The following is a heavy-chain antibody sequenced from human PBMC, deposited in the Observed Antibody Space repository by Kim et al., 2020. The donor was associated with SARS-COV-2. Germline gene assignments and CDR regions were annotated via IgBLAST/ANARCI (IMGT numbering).Heavy chain of an antibody. CDR2: I. D-gene: IGHD3-9*01. Sequence: IFYADSVKGRFIISRDNAKKSLYLQMNSLRAEDTAVYYCARSSYDILDIWGQGATVTVSS. J-gene: IGHJ3*02. CDR3: ARSSYDILDI. V-gene: IGHV3-48*03.